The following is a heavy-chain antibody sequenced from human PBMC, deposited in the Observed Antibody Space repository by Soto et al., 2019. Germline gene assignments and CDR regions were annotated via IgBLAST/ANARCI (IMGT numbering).Heavy chain of an antibody. CDR1: GFTFSSYE. J-gene: IGHJ4*02. D-gene: IGHD2-2*01. V-gene: IGHV3-23*04. CDR3: AKVEAIAIVVVPAAILFDY. Sequence: EVQLVESGGGLVQPGGSLRLSCAASGFTFSSYEMNWVRQAPGKGLEWVSYISSSGGSTYYADSVKGRFTISRDNSKNTLYLQMNSLRAEDTAVYYCAKVEAIAIVVVPAAILFDYWGQGTLVTVSS. CDR2: ISSSGGST.